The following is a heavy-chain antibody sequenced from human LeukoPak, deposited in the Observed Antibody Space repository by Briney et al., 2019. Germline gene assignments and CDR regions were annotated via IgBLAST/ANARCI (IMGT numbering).Heavy chain of an antibody. D-gene: IGHD6-19*01. J-gene: IGHJ4*02. CDR3: ARVGSDSSGWRRFDY. V-gene: IGHV1-2*02. Sequence: GASVKVSCKASGFTFNAYNIHWVRQAPGQGLEWMGWINPKSGGANYAQKFQGRVTMTWDTSISTAYMELSRLRSDDTAVYYCARVGSDSSGWRRFDYWGQGTLVTVSS. CDR2: INPKSGGA. CDR1: GFTFNAYN.